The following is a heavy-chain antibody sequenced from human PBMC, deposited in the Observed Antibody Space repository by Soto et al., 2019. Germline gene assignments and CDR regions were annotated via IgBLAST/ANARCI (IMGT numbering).Heavy chain of an antibody. CDR3: ARLGGFYQAFDS. J-gene: IGHJ4*02. CDR2: IYYTGSA. D-gene: IGHD3-22*01. CDR1: GGYISSYF. Sequence: SETLSLTCTVSGGYISSYFWSWIRQPPGKGLEWIGYIYYTGSANYNPSLKSRVTISVDTSKNQFSLKLTSVAAADTAVYYCARLGGFYQAFDSWGQGAPVTVSS. V-gene: IGHV4-59*12.